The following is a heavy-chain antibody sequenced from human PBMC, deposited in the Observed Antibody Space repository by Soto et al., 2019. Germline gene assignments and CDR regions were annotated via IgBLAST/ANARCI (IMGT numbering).Heavy chain of an antibody. CDR1: GYAFTTYG. J-gene: IGHJ4*02. CDR3: ARGRYGDY. CDR2: MSAHNGNT. D-gene: IGHD1-1*01. V-gene: IGHV1-18*01. Sequence: QVHLVQSGDEVKKPGASVKVSCKGSGYAFTTYGITWVRKAPGQGLEWMGWMSAHNGNTNYAQKLQGRVTVTRDTSTSTAYMELRSLRSDDTAVYYCARGRYGDYWGQGALVTVSS.